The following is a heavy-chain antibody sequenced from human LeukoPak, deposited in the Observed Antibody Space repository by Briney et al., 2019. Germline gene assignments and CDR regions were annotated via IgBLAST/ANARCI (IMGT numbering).Heavy chain of an antibody. Sequence: GSGPTLVNPTQTLTLTCTFSGFSLSTSGVGVGWIRQPPGKALEWLTLIYWNDDKRYSPSLKSRLTITKDTSKNQVVLTTTNMDPVDTATYYCAHLLMTIAPEAFDIWGQGTMVTVSS. CDR2: IYWNDDK. J-gene: IGHJ3*02. CDR3: AHLLMTIAPEAFDI. CDR1: GFSLSTSGVG. D-gene: IGHD4/OR15-4a*01. V-gene: IGHV2-5*01.